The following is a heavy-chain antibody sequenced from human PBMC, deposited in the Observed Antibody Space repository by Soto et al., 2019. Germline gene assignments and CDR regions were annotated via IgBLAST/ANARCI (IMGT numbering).Heavy chain of an antibody. D-gene: IGHD3-3*01. CDR2: INSDGSST. CDR1: GFTFSSYW. V-gene: IGHV3-74*01. CDR3: AREHYDFWSGTIYYYYYYMDV. J-gene: IGHJ6*03. Sequence: GGSLRLSCAASGFTFSSYWMHWVRQAPGKGLVWVSRINSDGSSTSYADSVKGRFTISRDNAKNTLYLQMNSLRAEDTAVYYCAREHYDFWSGTIYYYYYYMDVWGKGTTVTVSS.